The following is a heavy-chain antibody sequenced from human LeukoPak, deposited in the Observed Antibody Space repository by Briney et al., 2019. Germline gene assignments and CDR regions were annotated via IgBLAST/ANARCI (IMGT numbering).Heavy chain of an antibody. CDR2: ISAYNGNT. D-gene: IGHD1-1*01. Sequence: ASVKVSCKASGYTFTSYGISWVRQAPGQGLEWMGWISAYNGNTNYAQKLQGRVTMTTDTSTSTAYMELRSLRSDDTAVYYCARESSTTGTTGYYGMDVWGQGTTVTVSS. CDR1: GYTFTSYG. J-gene: IGHJ6*02. V-gene: IGHV1-18*01. CDR3: ARESSTTGTTGYYGMDV.